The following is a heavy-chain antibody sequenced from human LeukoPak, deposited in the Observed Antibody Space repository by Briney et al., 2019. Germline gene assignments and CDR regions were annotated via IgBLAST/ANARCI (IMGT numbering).Heavy chain of an antibody. CDR1: GFIVSSNY. Sequence: GGSLRLSCAASGFIVSSNYMSWVRQAPGKGLEWVSAIYSGGSTYYADSVKDRFTISRDYSSNTLYLQMNSLRAEDTAVYYCARDSASGWYHAYWGQGTLVTVPS. CDR3: ARDSASGWYHAY. CDR2: IYSGGST. V-gene: IGHV3-53*01. D-gene: IGHD6-19*01. J-gene: IGHJ4*02.